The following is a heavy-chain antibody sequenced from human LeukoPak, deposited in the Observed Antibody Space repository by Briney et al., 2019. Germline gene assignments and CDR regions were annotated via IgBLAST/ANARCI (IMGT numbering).Heavy chain of an antibody. CDR3: AKDGGRSSGYMDV. Sequence: GGSLRLSCAASGFTFSSYGMHWVRHAPAKGLEWVAFIRYDGSSKYYADSVKGRFTISRDNSKNTLYLQMNSLRAEDTAVYYCAKDGGRSSGYMDVWGKGTTVTVSS. CDR2: IRYDGSSK. V-gene: IGHV3-30*02. CDR1: GFTFSSYG. J-gene: IGHJ6*03. D-gene: IGHD6-6*01.